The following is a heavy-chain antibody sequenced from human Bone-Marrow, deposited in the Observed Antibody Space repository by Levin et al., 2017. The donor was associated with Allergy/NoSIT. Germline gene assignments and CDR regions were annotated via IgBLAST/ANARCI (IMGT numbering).Heavy chain of an antibody. J-gene: IGHJ4*02. Sequence: HGESLKISCKTSGYRFITYWIGWVRQMPGKGLEWMGIIYPGDSDTRYSPSFQGQVTISADKSISTAYLQWSSLKASDTAMYYCARPGTASYSYFDYWGQGTLVTVSS. CDR3: ARPGTASYSYFDY. V-gene: IGHV5-51*01. CDR2: IYPGDSDT. CDR1: GYRFITYW. D-gene: IGHD3-10*01.